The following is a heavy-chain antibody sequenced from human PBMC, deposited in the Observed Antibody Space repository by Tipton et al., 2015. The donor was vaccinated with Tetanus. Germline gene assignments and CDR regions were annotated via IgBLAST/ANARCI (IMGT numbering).Heavy chain of an antibody. Sequence: TLFLTCTVSDGPVSSGGHYWGWVRQLPGKGLEWIGCIYYSGTTYYNPSLRSRLSISVDTSKNQFSLSLASVTAADTAIYYCARAELRRGFSGYLYYDLWGRGILVTVSS. CDR2: IYYSGTT. CDR3: ARAELRRGFSGYLYYDL. CDR1: DGPVSSGGHY. J-gene: IGHJ2*01. D-gene: IGHD5-12*01. V-gene: IGHV4-31*03.